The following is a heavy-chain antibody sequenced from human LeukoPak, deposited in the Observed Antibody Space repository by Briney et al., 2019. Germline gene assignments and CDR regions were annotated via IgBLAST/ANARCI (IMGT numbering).Heavy chain of an antibody. V-gene: IGHV5-10-1*01. J-gene: IGHJ4*02. CDR2: IDPSDAYT. D-gene: IGHD6-13*01. CDR3: ARHAKAYGSSCDY. CDR1: GYSSTTNW. Sequence: GESLKISCKASGYSSTTNWIGWLRQMPGKGLEWMGRIDPSDAYTNYSPSFQGHVTISADKSFSTAYLQWTSLKASDTAMYYCARHAKAYGSSCDYWGEGTLVTVSS.